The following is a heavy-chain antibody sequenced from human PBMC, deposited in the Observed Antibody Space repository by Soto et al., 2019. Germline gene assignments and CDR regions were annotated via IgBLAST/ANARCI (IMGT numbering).Heavy chain of an antibody. CDR2: IYYSGSP. CDR3: ARSLDYYDSSGYYPYNYFDP. J-gene: IGHJ5*02. V-gene: IGHV4-31*03. CDR1: GGSISSVGYY. Sequence: QVQLQESGPGLVQPSQTLSLTCTVSGGSISSVGYYWNWIRQHPGKGLEWIGYIYYSGSPYFNPSLKSRVTISVDTSKNQSSLKLSSVTAADTAVYYCARSLDYYDSSGYYPYNYFDPWGQGTLVTVSS. D-gene: IGHD3-22*01.